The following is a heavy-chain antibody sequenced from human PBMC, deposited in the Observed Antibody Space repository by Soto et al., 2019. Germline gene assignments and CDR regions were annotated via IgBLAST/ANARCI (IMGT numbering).Heavy chain of an antibody. D-gene: IGHD4-17*01. CDR1: GFTFSRYA. Sequence: EVQVLESGGGFEQPGGSRRLSCAAFGFTFSRYAMTWVRQAPGRGLEWVSGISSGGGTSYADSVKGGFTTSRDNSKNTLYLEMTGPRAEDTAIYFCTRDPNGDYVGDFDFWGQGIMVTVSS. V-gene: IGHV3-23*01. CDR2: ISSGGGT. J-gene: IGHJ3*01. CDR3: TRDPNGDYVGDFDF.